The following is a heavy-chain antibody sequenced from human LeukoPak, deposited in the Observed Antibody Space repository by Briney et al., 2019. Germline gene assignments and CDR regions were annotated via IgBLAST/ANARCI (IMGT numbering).Heavy chain of an antibody. D-gene: IGHD6-19*01. CDR1: GYTFTGYY. Sequence: ASVKVSCKASGYTFTGYYMHWVRQAPGQGLEWMGWINPNSGGTNYAQKFQGRVTMTRDTSASTAYMELSSLTSEDMAVYYCARESGWYPYYFDYWGQGTLVTVSS. CDR3: ARESGWYPYYFDY. V-gene: IGHV1-2*02. J-gene: IGHJ4*02. CDR2: INPNSGGT.